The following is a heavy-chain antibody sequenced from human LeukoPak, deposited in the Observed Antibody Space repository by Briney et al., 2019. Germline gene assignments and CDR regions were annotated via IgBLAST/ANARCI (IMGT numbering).Heavy chain of an antibody. J-gene: IGHJ3*02. CDR1: GFNLSTYT. V-gene: IGHV3-48*02. CDR2: ISSSSSTI. D-gene: IGHD6-6*01. Sequence: GGSLRLSCAASGFNLSTYTMNWVRQAPGRGLQWFSYISSSSSTIYYADSVKGRFTISRDNAKNSLYLQMNSLRDEDTAVYYCAREYSSSSGRAFDIWGQGTMVTVSS. CDR3: AREYSSSSGRAFDI.